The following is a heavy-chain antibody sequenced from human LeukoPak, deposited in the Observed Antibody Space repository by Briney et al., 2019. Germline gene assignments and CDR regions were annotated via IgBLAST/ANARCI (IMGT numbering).Heavy chain of an antibody. J-gene: IGHJ4*02. V-gene: IGHV1-18*01. CDR1: GYTFTSYG. D-gene: IGHD3-22*01. CDR3: AREGDYDSSGSNFDY. CDR2: ISAYNGNT. Sequence: GASVKVSCKASGYTFTSYGISWVRQAPGQGLEWMGWISAYNGNTNSAQKLQGRVTMTTDTSTSTAYMELRSLRSDDTAVYYCAREGDYDSSGSNFDYWGQGTLVTASS.